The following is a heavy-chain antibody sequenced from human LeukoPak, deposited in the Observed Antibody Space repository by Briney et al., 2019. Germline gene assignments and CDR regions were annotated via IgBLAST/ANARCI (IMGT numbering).Heavy chain of an antibody. D-gene: IGHD4-17*01. Sequence: PGGSLRLSCAASGFTFSSYSMNWVRQAPGKGLEWVSYISSSSSTIYYADSVKGRFTISRDNAKNSLYLQMNSLRAEDTAVYYCARASHDYGDLYYFDYWGQGTLVTVSS. J-gene: IGHJ4*02. V-gene: IGHV3-48*04. CDR1: GFTFSSYS. CDR3: ARASHDYGDLYYFDY. CDR2: ISSSSSTI.